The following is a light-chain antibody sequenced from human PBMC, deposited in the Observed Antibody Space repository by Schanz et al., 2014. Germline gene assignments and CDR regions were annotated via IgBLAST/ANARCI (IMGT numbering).Light chain of an antibody. J-gene: IGLJ3*02. CDR2: GVI. Sequence: QSALTQPRSVSGSPGQSVTISCTGTSSDVGGYDYVSWYQQHPGKAPKLMIYGVIQRPAGVPYRFSGSKSGNTASLTISGLQAEDEADYYCSSYTITTTWVFGGGTKLTVL. CDR3: SSYTITTTWV. CDR1: SSDVGGYDY. V-gene: IGLV2-11*01.